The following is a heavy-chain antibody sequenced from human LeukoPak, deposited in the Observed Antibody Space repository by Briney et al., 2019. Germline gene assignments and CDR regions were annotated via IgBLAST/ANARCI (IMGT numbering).Heavy chain of an antibody. V-gene: IGHV4-59*08. CDR3: ARHERGAENLDY. J-gene: IGHJ4*02. D-gene: IGHD1-1*01. CDR1: GASISNYY. Sequence: PSETLSLTCTVSGASISNYYWSWIRQPPGKGLECIGYVSYSGRTNHNPSLKSRVTISADTSKNQFSLKLTSLTAPDTAVYYCARHERGAENLDYWGEGTLVTVSS. CDR2: VSYSGRT.